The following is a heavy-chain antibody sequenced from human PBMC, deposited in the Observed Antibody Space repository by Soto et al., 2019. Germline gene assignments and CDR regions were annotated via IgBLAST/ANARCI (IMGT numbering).Heavy chain of an antibody. CDR1: GYTFPGHY. CDR2: INPNSGGT. D-gene: IGHD3-3*01. J-gene: IGHJ6*02. Sequence: ASVTVACKASGYTFPGHYMHWVRQATGQGLEWMGWINPNSGGTNYAQKFQGWVTMTRDTSISTAYMELSRLRSDDTAVYYCARRRRGARFLEWPEGDYYGMDVWGQGTTVTVSS. V-gene: IGHV1-2*04. CDR3: ARRRRGARFLEWPEGDYYGMDV.